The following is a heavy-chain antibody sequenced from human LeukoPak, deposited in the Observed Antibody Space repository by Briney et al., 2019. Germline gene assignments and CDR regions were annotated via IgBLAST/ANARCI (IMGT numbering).Heavy chain of an antibody. V-gene: IGHV3-30*02. CDR2: IHVDANEI. CDR3: ARDHYDSSGYFGVIPNYFDY. Sequence: PGGSLRLSCAASGFTFSDEGMHWVRQAPGKGLEWVSFIHVDANEIYYADSVKGRFTISRDSSKNTLHLQMNSLRPDDTAVYYCARDHYDSSGYFGVIPNYFDYWGQGTLVTVSS. D-gene: IGHD3-22*01. CDR1: GFTFSDEG. J-gene: IGHJ4*02.